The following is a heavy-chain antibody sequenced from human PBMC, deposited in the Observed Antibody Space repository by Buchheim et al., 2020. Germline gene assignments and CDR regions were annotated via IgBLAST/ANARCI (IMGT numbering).Heavy chain of an antibody. V-gene: IGHV3-74*01. D-gene: IGHD3-3*02. J-gene: IGHJ4*02. CDR1: EFTFSTYG. CDR2: INSDGSST. CDR3: AREHHFWSGYPDY. Sequence: VQLVESGGGVVQPGGSLRLSCAASEFTFSTYGIHWVRQAPGKGLVWVSRINSDGSSTSHADSVKGRFTISRDNAKNTLYLQMNSLRAEDTAVYYCAREHHFWSGYPDYWGQGTL.